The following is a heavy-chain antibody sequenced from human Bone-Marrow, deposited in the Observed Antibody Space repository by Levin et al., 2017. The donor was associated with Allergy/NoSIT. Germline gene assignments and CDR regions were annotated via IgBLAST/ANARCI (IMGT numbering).Heavy chain of an antibody. D-gene: IGHD3-3*01. J-gene: IGHJ5*02. Sequence: SSETLSLTCTVSGGSINDYYWSWIRQPPGKGLEWIGYIFYSGSTNYNPSLKSRLTISLDMSKRHFSLKLSSVTAADTAVYYCARVTMGWFDPWGQGTLVTVSS. CDR2: IFYSGST. V-gene: IGHV4-59*01. CDR1: GGSINDYY. CDR3: ARVTMGWFDP.